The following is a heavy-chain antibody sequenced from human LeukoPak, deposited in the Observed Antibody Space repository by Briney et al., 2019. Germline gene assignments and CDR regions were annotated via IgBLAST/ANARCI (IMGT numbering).Heavy chain of an antibody. CDR3: ARTPGYCSGTSCYIGY. CDR1: GGSISSGDSS. Sequence: SQTLSLTCTVSGGSISSGDSSWSWIRQPPGKGLEWIGYIYSSGDTYYNPSLKSRVTISVDTSKNQFSLRLSSVTAADTAVYYCARTPGYCSGTSCYIGYWGQGTLVTVSS. D-gene: IGHD2-2*02. J-gene: IGHJ4*02. CDR2: IYSSGDT. V-gene: IGHV4-30-4*01.